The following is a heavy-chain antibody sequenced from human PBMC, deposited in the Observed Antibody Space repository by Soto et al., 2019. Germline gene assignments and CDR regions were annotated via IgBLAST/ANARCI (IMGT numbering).Heavy chain of an antibody. D-gene: IGHD3-9*01. V-gene: IGHV4-59*01. Sequence: SETLSLTCTVSGGSISSYYWSWIRQPPGKGLEWIGYIYYSGSTNYNPSLKSRVTISVDTSKNQFSLKLSSVTAADTAVYYCASSEGAGYPYYYYGMDVWGQGTTVTV. J-gene: IGHJ6*02. CDR2: IYYSGST. CDR1: GGSISSYY. CDR3: ASSEGAGYPYYYYGMDV.